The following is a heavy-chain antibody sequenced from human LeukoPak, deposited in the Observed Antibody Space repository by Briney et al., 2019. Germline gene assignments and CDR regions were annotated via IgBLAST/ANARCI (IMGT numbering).Heavy chain of an antibody. V-gene: IGHV3-7*01. CDR2: IKEDGSAK. CDR3: ATYSGSSLMAF. Sequence: GGSLRLSCEASGFTFSDYWMRWVRRAPGKGLEWVANIKEDGSAKYYVDSVKGRFTISRDNAKSSLYLQMNSLRAEDTSVYYCATYSGSSLMAFWAQGTLVTVSS. J-gene: IGHJ4*02. CDR1: GFTFSDYW. D-gene: IGHD1-26*01.